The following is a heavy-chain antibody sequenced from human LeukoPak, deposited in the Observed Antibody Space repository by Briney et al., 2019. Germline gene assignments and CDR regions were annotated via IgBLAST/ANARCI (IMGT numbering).Heavy chain of an antibody. CDR3: ARDIIVVTAIQAPPHAFDI. J-gene: IGHJ3*02. D-gene: IGHD2-21*02. V-gene: IGHV1-46*01. CDR2: INPSGGST. Sequence: VASVKVSCKASGYTFTGYYMHWVRQAPGQGLEWMGIINPSGGSTSYAQKFQGRVTMTRDTSTSTVYMELSSLRSEDTAVYYCARDIIVVTAIQAPPHAFDIWGQGTVVTVSS. CDR1: GYTFTGYY.